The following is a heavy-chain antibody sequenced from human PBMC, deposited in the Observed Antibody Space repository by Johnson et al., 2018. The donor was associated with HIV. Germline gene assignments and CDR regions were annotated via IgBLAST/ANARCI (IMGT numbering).Heavy chain of an antibody. D-gene: IGHD3-10*01. CDR2: ISWDGGST. Sequence: VQLLESGGGLVQPGRSLRLSCAASGFTFDDYAMHWVRQAPGKGLEWVSLISWDGGSTYYADSVKGRFTISRDNSKNSLYLQMNSLRAEDTALYYCAKDINLHPGAFDIWGQGTMVTVSS. J-gene: IGHJ3*02. V-gene: IGHV3-43D*03. CDR1: GFTFDDYA. CDR3: AKDINLHPGAFDI.